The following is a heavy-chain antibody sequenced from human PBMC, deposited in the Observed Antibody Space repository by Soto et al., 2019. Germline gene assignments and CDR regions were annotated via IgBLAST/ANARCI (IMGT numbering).Heavy chain of an antibody. J-gene: IGHJ4*02. CDR1: GFTFINTW. CDR3: ASHGDYENSW. V-gene: IGHV3-15*01. D-gene: IGHD2-21*01. CDR2: IKSKADGGTT. Sequence: EVQLVESGGGLVKPGGSLRLSCAASGFTFINTWMTWVRQAPGKGLEWVGRIKSKADGGTTDYAAPVKGRFTISRDHSKTTLYLQMANLTPADTAMYYCASHGDYENSWGGQGTLVTVS.